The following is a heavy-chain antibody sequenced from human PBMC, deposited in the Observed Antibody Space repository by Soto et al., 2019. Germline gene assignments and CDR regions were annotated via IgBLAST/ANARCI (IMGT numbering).Heavy chain of an antibody. V-gene: IGHV3-7*01. Sequence: EVQVVESGGGLVQPGGSLRLSCAASGFTFTSYWMTWVRQAPGRGLEWVANINKDGSETSYVDSVKGRFTISRDNAKSSLYLQMTSLRADDTAVYYCVREIASRLWGKGTTVIVSS. CDR2: INKDGSET. D-gene: IGHD2-21*01. CDR3: VREIASRL. J-gene: IGHJ6*04. CDR1: GFTFTSYW.